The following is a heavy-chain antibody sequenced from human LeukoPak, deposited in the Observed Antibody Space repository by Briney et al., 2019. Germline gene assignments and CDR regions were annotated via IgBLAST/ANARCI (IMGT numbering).Heavy chain of an antibody. D-gene: IGHD3-3*01. CDR3: ARHITGLDAFDI. CDR2: IHYSGST. Sequence: SETLSLTCTVSGGSISSYYWSWIRQPPGKGLEWIGYIHYSGSTNYNPSLKSRVTISVDTSKNQFSLKLSSVTAADTAVYYCARHITGLDAFDIWGQGTVVIVSS. V-gene: IGHV4-59*08. J-gene: IGHJ3*02. CDR1: GGSISSYY.